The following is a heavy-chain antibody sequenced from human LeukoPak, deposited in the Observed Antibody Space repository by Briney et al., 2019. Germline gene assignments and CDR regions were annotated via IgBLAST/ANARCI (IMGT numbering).Heavy chain of an antibody. CDR3: ARDKRHSYGKYFDP. D-gene: IGHD5-18*01. CDR2: ISLGNT. Sequence: SAPLSLTCSLSGDTLSTYYWNWIRQPPGRGLEWIGHISLGNTEYNPSLKSRVTISVDTSKNEFYLRLTSVTAADTALYFCARDKRHSYGKYFDPWSQGTLVSVSS. V-gene: IGHV4-59*12. J-gene: IGHJ4*02. CDR1: GDTLSTYY.